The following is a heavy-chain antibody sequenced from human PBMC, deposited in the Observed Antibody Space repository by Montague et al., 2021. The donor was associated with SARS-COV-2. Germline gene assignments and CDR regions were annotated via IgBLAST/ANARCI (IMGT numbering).Heavy chain of an antibody. Sequence: TLSLTCTVSGGSISSGSYYWSWIRQPAGKGLEWIGLISISGSSNYNPSLKSRVTISVDTSKNQFSLKLSPVTAADTAVYYCARDIAVAGLFDYWGQGTLVTVSS. V-gene: IGHV4-61*02. CDR3: ARDIAVAGLFDY. J-gene: IGHJ4*02. CDR2: ISISGSS. D-gene: IGHD6-19*01. CDR1: GGSISSGSYY.